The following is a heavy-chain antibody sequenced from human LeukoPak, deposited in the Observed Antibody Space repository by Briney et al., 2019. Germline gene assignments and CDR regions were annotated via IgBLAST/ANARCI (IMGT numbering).Heavy chain of an antibody. V-gene: IGHV4-34*01. J-gene: IGHJ6*02. CDR3: ARGDVNNYYNGMDV. CDR1: GGSFSGYF. CDR2: INHSGST. Sequence: SETLSLTCAVYGGSFSGYFWSWIRQSPGKGLEWIGEINHSGSTNYNPSLKSRLTISVDTSKNQFSLQLTSVAAADTAVYFCARGDVNNYYNGMDVWGQGTTVTV.